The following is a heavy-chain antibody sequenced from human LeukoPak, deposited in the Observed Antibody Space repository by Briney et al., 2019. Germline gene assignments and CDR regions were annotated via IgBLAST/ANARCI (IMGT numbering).Heavy chain of an antibody. CDR1: GGSISSYY. Sequence: SETLSLTCTVSGGSISSYYWSWIRQPPGKGLEWIGEINHSGSTNYNPSLKSRVTISVDTSKNQFSLKLSSVTAADTAVYYCARLKGKVYNWFDPWGQGTLVTVSS. CDR3: ARLKGKVYNWFDP. CDR2: INHSGST. J-gene: IGHJ5*02. V-gene: IGHV4-59*08. D-gene: IGHD2-8*01.